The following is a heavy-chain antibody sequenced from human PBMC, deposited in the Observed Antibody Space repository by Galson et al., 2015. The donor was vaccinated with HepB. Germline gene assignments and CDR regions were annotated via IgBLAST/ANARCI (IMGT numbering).Heavy chain of an antibody. CDR1: GGPTSSYY. D-gene: IGHD3-22*01. V-gene: IGHV4-59*01. CDR2: IYYSGDT. J-gene: IGHJ5*02. CDR3: ARENYYDSSGYYSGTRWFDP. Sequence: ETLSLTCTVSGGPTSSYYWSWIRQPPGKGLEWIGYIYYSGDTNYNPSLKSRVTMPVDTSKNQFSLDLNSVTAADTAVYYCARENYYDSSGYYSGTRWFDPWGQGTLVTVSS.